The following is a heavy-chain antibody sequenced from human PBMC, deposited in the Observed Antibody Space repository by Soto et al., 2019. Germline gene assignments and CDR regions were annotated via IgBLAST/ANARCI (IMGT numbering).Heavy chain of an antibody. Sequence: PGGSLRLSCAASGFTFSSYGMHWVRQAPGKGLEWVAVIWYDGSNKYYADSVKGRFTISRDNSKNTLYLQMNSLRAEDTAVYYCARDLSPMRFGVGSWAYYGMDVWGQGTTVTVS. D-gene: IGHD3-10*01. V-gene: IGHV3-33*01. CDR2: IWYDGSNK. CDR3: ARDLSPMRFGVGSWAYYGMDV. J-gene: IGHJ6*02. CDR1: GFTFSSYG.